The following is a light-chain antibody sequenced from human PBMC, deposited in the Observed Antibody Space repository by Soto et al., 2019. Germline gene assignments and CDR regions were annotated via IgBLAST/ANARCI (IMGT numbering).Light chain of an antibody. CDR2: SAS. J-gene: IGKJ2*01. CDR1: QSISTE. Sequence: EIVMTQSPATLSVSPGERATLSCRASQSISTELAWYQQKPGQPPRLLIYSASTRATGVPARVTGSGSGSEFTLTISGLQSEDFAVYYWQHGHNWSLAVGQGTRVEI. CDR3: QHGHNWSLA. V-gene: IGKV3-15*01.